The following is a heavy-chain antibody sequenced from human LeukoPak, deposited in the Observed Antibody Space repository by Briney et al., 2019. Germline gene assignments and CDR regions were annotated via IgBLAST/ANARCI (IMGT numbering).Heavy chain of an antibody. CDR2: ISETSSHT. CDR3: AKDFSSSWQFDP. V-gene: IGHV3-23*01. CDR1: GFTFSSNA. D-gene: IGHD6-13*01. Sequence: GGSLRLSCAASGFTFSSNAMTWVRQAPGQGLEWVSSISETSSHTFYADSVQGRFTISRDNTKNTLFLQMNSLRVEDTAMYYCAKDFSSSWQFDPWGQGTLVTVSS. J-gene: IGHJ5*02.